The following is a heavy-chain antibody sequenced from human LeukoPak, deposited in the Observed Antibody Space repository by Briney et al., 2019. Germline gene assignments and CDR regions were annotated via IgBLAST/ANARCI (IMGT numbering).Heavy chain of an antibody. J-gene: IGHJ4*02. CDR1: GFTFSSYA. V-gene: IGHV3-30-3*01. CDR2: ISYDGSNK. D-gene: IGHD4-11*01. CDR3: ARDPPAYSNSTE. Sequence: HSGRSLRLSCAASGFTFSSYAMHWVRQAPGKGLEWVAVISYDGSNKYYADSVKGRFTISRDNSKNTLYLQMNSLRAEDTAVYYCARDPPAYSNSTEWGQGTLATVSS.